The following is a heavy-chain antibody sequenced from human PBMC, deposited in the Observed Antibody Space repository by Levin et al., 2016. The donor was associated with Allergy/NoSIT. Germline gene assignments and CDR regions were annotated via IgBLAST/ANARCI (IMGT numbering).Heavy chain of an antibody. D-gene: IGHD5-18*01. CDR3: AKETVDTAMPRFDP. Sequence: GESLKISCSASGFTFNNYAMHWVRQAPGKGLEWVSAISGSGGSTYYADSVKGRFTISRDNSKNTLYLQMNSLRAEDTAVYYCAKETVDTAMPRFDPWGQGTLVTVSS. J-gene: IGHJ5*02. CDR1: GFTFNNYA. V-gene: IGHV3-23*01. CDR2: ISGSGGST.